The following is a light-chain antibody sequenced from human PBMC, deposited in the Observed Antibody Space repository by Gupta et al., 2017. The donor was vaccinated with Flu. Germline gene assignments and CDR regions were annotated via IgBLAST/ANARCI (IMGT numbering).Light chain of an antibody. Sequence: TNSDVGAYKYVSWYQQHPGKAPKLVIYEVTMRPSGGSNRVSGSKSGNTASRTISGLQAEDEADYYCNSYTTSSTQVFGGGTKLTVL. CDR3: NSYTTSSTQV. V-gene: IGLV2-14*01. J-gene: IGLJ2*01. CDR1: NSDVGAYKY. CDR2: EVT.